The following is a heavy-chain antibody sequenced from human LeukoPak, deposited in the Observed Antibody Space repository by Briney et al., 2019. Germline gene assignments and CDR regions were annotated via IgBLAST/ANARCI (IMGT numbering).Heavy chain of an antibody. J-gene: IGHJ3*02. CDR2: IYYSGST. CDR1: GGSISSNKYY. D-gene: IGHD1-26*01. Sequence: SETLSLTCTVSGGSISSNKYYWGWIRQPPGKGLEWIGSIYYSGSTYYNPTLKSRVTIFVDTSKNQFSLRLSSVTAADTAVYYCATPYSGGYQGLDIWGQGTMVTVSS. CDR3: ATPYSGGYQGLDI. V-gene: IGHV4-39*01.